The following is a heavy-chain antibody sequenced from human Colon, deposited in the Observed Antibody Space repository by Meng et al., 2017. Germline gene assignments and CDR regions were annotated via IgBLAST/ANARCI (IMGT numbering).Heavy chain of an antibody. V-gene: IGHV3-33*01. Sequence: GGSLRLSCAASGFTFSTFGMHWLRQTPGKGLEWVAVIWNDGSQKYYTGAVKGRFIISRDNSNDTLYLQMNSLRADDTGVYYCARDDNIPVAGRSMYGTDVWGEGTTVTVAS. J-gene: IGHJ6*04. CDR3: ARDDNIPVAGRSMYGTDV. CDR2: IWNDGSQK. D-gene: IGHD6-19*01. CDR1: GFTFSTFG.